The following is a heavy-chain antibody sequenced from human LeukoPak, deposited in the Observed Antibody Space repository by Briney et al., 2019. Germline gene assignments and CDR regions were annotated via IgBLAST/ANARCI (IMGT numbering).Heavy chain of an antibody. CDR2: IHYSGSP. CDR1: GGSISSGDYY. V-gene: IGHV4-30-4*08. Sequence: PSETLSLTCTVSGGSISSGDYYWSWIRQPPGKGLEWIGYIHYSGSPDYNPSLKSRLAISLDTSKNLFSLNLTSVTAADTAVYYCATDGGQGYWGQGTLVTVSS. CDR3: ATDGGQGY. J-gene: IGHJ4*02. D-gene: IGHD4-23*01.